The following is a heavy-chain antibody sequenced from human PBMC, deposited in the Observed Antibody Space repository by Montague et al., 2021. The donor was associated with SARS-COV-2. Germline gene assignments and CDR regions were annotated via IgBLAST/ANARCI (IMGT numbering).Heavy chain of an antibody. V-gene: IGHV3-23*01. CDR3: AKFFGGWHRYGMDV. CDR1: GFTFSSYA. D-gene: IGHD6-19*01. CDR2: ISGSGGST. Sequence: FLRLSCAASGFTFSSYAMSWVRQAPGKGLEWVSAISGSGGSTYYADSVKGRFTISRDNPKNTLYLQMNSLRAEDTAVYYCAKFFGGWHRYGMDVWGQGTTVTVSS. J-gene: IGHJ6*02.